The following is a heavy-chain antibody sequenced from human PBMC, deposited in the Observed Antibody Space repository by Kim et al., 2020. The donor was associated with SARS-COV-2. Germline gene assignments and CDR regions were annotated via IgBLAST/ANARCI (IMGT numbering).Heavy chain of an antibody. J-gene: IGHJ4*02. CDR3: SRGRHFDWTHWDY. D-gene: IGHD3-9*01. V-gene: IGHV4-59*01. CDR2: IYYSGST. Sequence: SETLSLTCTVSGGSLSSYYWSWIRQPPGKGLEWIGHIYYSGSTHYNPSLKSRVTISVDTSKNQFSLKLSSMTAADTSIYYCSRGRHFDWTHWDYWGQGSLVTVSS. CDR1: GGSLSSYY.